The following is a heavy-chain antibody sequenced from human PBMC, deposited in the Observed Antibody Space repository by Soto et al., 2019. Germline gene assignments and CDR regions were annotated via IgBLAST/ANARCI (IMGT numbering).Heavy chain of an antibody. CDR1: GGSISSYY. V-gene: IGHV4-59*01. Sequence: PSETLSLTCTVSGGSISSYYWSWIRQPPGKGLEWIGYIYYSGSTNYNPSLKSRVTISVDTSKNQFSLKLSSVTAADTAVYYCARSVAKQLDFDYSGQGTLVTVS. D-gene: IGHD6-6*01. J-gene: IGHJ4*02. CDR2: IYYSGST. CDR3: ARSVAKQLDFDY.